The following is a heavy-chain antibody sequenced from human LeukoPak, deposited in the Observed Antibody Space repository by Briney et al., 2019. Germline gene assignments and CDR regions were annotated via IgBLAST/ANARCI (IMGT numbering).Heavy chain of an antibody. Sequence: ASVKVSCKASGYTFTGYYMHWVRQAPGQGLEWMGWINPNSGGTNYAQKFQGRVTMTRDTSISTAYMELSRLRSDDTAVYYCGGSYYCTNGVCYTAIDYWGQGTLVTVSS. V-gene: IGHV1-2*02. D-gene: IGHD2-8*01. CDR1: GYTFTGYY. J-gene: IGHJ4*02. CDR2: INPNSGGT. CDR3: GGSYYCTNGVCYTAIDY.